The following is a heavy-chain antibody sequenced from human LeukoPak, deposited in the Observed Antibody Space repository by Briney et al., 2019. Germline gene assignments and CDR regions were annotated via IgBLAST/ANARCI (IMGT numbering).Heavy chain of an antibody. D-gene: IGHD2-8*02. Sequence: SETLSLTCDVSGASIRTYDWSWIRQPPGKGVEWIGSIYHRGGTNYNASLTSRVTISVDTSKNQFFLKLNFVTTADTAVYYCANGAWSLHGWGRGTLVTVSS. J-gene: IGHJ4*02. CDR1: GASIRTYD. CDR2: IYHRGGT. CDR3: ANGAWSLHG. V-gene: IGHV4-59*01.